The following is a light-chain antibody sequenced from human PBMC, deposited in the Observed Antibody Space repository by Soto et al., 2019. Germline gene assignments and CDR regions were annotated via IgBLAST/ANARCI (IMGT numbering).Light chain of an antibody. Sequence: SYELTQPPSVSVAPGKTARITCGGKNIGSKSVHWYQQKPGQAPVLVIYYDSDRPSGIPERFSGSNSGNTATLTISRVEAGDEADYYCQVWDSSSAHPVFGGGTKLIVL. V-gene: IGLV3-21*04. CDR3: QVWDSSSAHPV. CDR1: NIGSKS. J-gene: IGLJ3*02. CDR2: YDS.